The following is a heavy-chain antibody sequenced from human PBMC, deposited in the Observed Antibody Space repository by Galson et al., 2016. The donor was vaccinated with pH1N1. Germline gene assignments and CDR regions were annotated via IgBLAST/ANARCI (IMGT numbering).Heavy chain of an antibody. V-gene: IGHV5-51*01. J-gene: IGHJ6*03. CDR2: IYPGDSDT. CDR3: ARLGIPATIDYHYYMDV. CDR1: GYSFSTYW. Sequence: QSGAEVKKPGESLKISCKGTGYSFSTYWIAWVRQMPGEGLEWMGIIYPGDSDTRYSPSFQGQVTISADKSISAAYLQWSSLQASDTAMYLCARLGIPATIDYHYYMDVWGKGTTVTVSS. D-gene: IGHD2-2*01.